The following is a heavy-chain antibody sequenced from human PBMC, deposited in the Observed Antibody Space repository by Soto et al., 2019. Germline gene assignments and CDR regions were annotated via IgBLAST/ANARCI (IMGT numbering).Heavy chain of an antibody. CDR3: ATQDFRGTSGTN. D-gene: IGHD1-1*01. Sequence: PXGSLRLSCAASGFSFDRYAMGWVRQTPGAGLDWVSVINYAGGNIHYADFVEGRFTISRDNSKNTLYLQMNNLRVEDTAVYHCATQDFRGTSGTNWGQGTQVTVSS. V-gene: IGHV3-23*01. CDR1: GFSFDRYA. J-gene: IGHJ4*02. CDR2: INYAGGNI.